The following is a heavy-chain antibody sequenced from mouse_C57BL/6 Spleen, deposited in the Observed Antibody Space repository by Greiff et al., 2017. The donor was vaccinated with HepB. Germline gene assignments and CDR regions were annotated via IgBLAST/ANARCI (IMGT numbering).Heavy chain of an antibody. Sequence: QVQLKQPGAELVKPGASVKLSCKASGYTFTSYWMQWVKQRPGQGLEWIGEIDPSDSYTNYNQKFKGKATLTVDTSSSTAYMQLSSLTSEDSAVYYCARDYGSRRDFDYWGQGTTLTVSS. CDR2: IDPSDSYT. CDR1: GYTFTSYW. J-gene: IGHJ2*01. D-gene: IGHD1-1*01. V-gene: IGHV1-50*01. CDR3: ARDYGSRRDFDY.